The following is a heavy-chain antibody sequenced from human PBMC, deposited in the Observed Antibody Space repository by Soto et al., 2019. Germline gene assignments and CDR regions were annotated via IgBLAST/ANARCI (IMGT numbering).Heavy chain of an antibody. CDR2: ISGSGTST. CDR3: AKDSPYCVSYKEDAFDI. V-gene: IGHV3-23*01. J-gene: IGHJ3*02. CDR1: GFTFSSYA. D-gene: IGHD1-26*01. Sequence: GGSLRLSCAASGFTFSSYAMSWVRQAPGKGLEWVSAISGSGTSTYHAESVKGRFTISRDNSKNTLFLQMNSLRAEDTAVYYCAKDSPYCVSYKEDAFDIWGQGSMVTVSS.